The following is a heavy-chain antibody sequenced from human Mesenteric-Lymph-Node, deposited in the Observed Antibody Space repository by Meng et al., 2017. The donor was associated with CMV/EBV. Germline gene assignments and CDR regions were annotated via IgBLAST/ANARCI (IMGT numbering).Heavy chain of an antibody. D-gene: IGHD1-26*01. CDR2: IYSGGST. CDR1: GFTVSSNY. J-gene: IGHJ4*02. Sequence: GESLKISCAASGFTVSSNYMSWVRQAPGKGLEWVSVIYSGGSTYYADSVKGRFTISRDNSKNTLYLQMNSLRAEDTAVYYCAKVEVGWAKKSGSYVAGSDYWGQGTLVTVSS. CDR3: AKVEVGWAKKSGSYVAGSDY. V-gene: IGHV3-66*02.